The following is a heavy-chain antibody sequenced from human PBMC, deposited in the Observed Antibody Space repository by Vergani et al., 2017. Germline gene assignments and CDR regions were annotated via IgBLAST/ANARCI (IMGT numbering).Heavy chain of an antibody. CDR3: ARESVAGFDY. D-gene: IGHD6-19*01. Sequence: QVQLVESGGGVVQPGRSLRLSCAPPGSTFISYAMHWVRQAPGKGLEWVAVISYDGSNKYYADSVKGRFTISRDNSKNTLYLQMNSLRAEDTAVYYCARESVAGFDYWGQGTLVTVSS. CDR1: GSTFISYA. J-gene: IGHJ4*02. CDR2: ISYDGSNK. V-gene: IGHV3-30*04.